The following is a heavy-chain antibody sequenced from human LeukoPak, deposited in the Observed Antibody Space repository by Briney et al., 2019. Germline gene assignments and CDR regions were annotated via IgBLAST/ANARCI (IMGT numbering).Heavy chain of an antibody. D-gene: IGHD3-9*01. V-gene: IGHV3-23*01. J-gene: IGHJ4*02. Sequence: GGSLRLSCAASQFTFSSYAMTWVRQAPGKGLEWVSGISNSGATTYYADSVRGRFTISRDNSKSTLYLQMNSLRAEDTAVYYCAKVRYFDWLSPFDYWSQGTLVTVSS. CDR3: AKVRYFDWLSPFDY. CDR1: QFTFSSYA. CDR2: ISNSGATT.